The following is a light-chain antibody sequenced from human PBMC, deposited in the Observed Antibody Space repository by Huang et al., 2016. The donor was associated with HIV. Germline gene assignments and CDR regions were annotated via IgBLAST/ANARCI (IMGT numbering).Light chain of an antibody. V-gene: IGKV4-1*01. Sequence: DIVMTQSPDSLAVSLGERATINCKSSQSVLYNSNNKNYLAWYQQKPGQLPKLLIYWASTRESGVPDRCSGSGSGTDFTLTISSLQAEDVAVYYCQQYYSTPRTFGQGTKLEIK. CDR2: WAS. CDR3: QQYYSTPRT. J-gene: IGKJ2*01. CDR1: QSVLYNSNNKNY.